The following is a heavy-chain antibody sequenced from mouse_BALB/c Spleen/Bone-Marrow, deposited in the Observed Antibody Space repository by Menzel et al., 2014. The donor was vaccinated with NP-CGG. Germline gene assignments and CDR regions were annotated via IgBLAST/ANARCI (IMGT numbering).Heavy chain of an antibody. J-gene: IGHJ4*01. V-gene: IGHV1S56*01. Sequence: VKLMESGPELVKPGASVRISCKASGYTFTSYYIHWVKQRPGQGLEWIGWIYPGNVNTKYNEKFKGEATLTADKSSSTAYMQLSSPTSEDSAVYFCARERHAMDYWGQGTSVTVSS. CDR1: GYTFTSYY. CDR3: ARERHAMDY. CDR2: IYPGNVNT.